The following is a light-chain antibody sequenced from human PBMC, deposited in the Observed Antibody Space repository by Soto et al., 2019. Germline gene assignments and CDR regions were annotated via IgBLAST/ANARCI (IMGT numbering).Light chain of an antibody. CDR2: DAS. V-gene: IGKV1-33*01. CDR1: QDIYNY. J-gene: IGKJ3*01. Sequence: DIQMTPSPSSLSASVGDRVTITCQASQDIYNYLNWYRQKPGKAPELLIYDASNLETGVPSRFSGSGSGTDFTFTISSLQPEDIATYSCQQYDNLPIFTFGPGTKVDIK. CDR3: QQYDNLPIFT.